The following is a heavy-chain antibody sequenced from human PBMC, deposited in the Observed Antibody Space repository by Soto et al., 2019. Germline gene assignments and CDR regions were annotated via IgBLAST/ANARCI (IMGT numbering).Heavy chain of an antibody. J-gene: IGHJ4*02. CDR3: ARDAVERWLQLYLNY. D-gene: IGHD5-12*01. CDR2: IIPIFGTA. Sequence: SVKVSCKASGGTFSSYAISWVRQAPGQGLEWMGGIIPIFGTANYAQKFQGRVTITADKSTSTAYMELSSLRSEDTAVYYCARDAVERWLQLYLNYWGQGTLVT. CDR1: GGTFSSYA. V-gene: IGHV1-69*06.